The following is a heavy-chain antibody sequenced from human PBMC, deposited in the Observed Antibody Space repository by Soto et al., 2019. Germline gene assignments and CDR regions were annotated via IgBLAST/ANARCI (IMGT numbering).Heavy chain of an antibody. V-gene: IGHV1-46*01. CDR3: ARVSDVDFSSGWYPY. J-gene: IGHJ4*02. CDR1: GYTFTNYY. D-gene: IGHD6-19*01. CDR2: INPSGGGT. Sequence: GASVKVSCKSSGYTFTNYYLHWVRQAPGQGLEWMGLINPSGGGTVYAQKFQGRVTMTGDTSTSTVYMELSSLRSEDTAVYYCARVSDVDFSSGWYPYCGQGTLVTVSS.